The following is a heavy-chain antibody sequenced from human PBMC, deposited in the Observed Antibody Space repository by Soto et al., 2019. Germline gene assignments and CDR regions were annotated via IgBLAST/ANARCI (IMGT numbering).Heavy chain of an antibody. CDR3: GGYCSTAFGLRAGDV. CDR2: SATHNGDT. Sequence: GASVKVSCKASGYTFISYGITWVLQAPGQGLEWMGWSATHNGDTNYARQFQGRVTMTKDTSTTTAYLELRSLTSEDTAVYYCGGYCSTAFGLRAGDVWGQGTTVTVSS. D-gene: IGHD2-2*01. V-gene: IGHV1-18*01. J-gene: IGHJ6*02. CDR1: GYTFISYG.